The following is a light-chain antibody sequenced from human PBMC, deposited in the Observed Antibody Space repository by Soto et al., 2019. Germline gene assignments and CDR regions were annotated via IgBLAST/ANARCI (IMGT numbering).Light chain of an antibody. CDR1: QNIHTN. CDR2: GAS. CDR3: QQYGSSGT. Sequence: EIVLTQSPATLSLSPGERATLSCRAGQNIHTNLAWYQQKPGQAPRLLFYGASTGATGLPARLSGSGSGTEFTLTISRMEAEDFAVYYCQQYGSSGTFGQGTKVDI. V-gene: IGKV3-15*01. J-gene: IGKJ1*01.